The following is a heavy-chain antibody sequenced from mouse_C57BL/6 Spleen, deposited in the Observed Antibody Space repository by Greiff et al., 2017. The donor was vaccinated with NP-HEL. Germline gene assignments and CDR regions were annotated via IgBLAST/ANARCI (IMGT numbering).Heavy chain of an antibody. CDR2: IYPSNGGT. Sequence: VKLQQPGTELVKPGASVKLSCKASGYTFTSYWMHWVKQRPGQGLEWIGNIYPSNGGTNYNEKFKSKATLTVDKSSSTAYMQLSSLTSEDSAVYYCARERAGTRAMDYWGQGTSVTVSS. D-gene: IGHD3-3*01. J-gene: IGHJ4*01. CDR1: GYTFTSYW. V-gene: IGHV1-53*01. CDR3: ARERAGTRAMDY.